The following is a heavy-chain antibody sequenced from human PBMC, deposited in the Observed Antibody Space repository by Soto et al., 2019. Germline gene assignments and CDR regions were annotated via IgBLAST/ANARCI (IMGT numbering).Heavy chain of an antibody. CDR2: IYYSGNT. D-gene: IGHD2-21*01. V-gene: IGHV4-61*01. CDR3: ARDMEIPGPNNYYYGMDV. Sequence: PPETLSLACTVSSGSASSGSSYWSWIRQPPGRGQQRSWNIYYSGNTNYGPSLKSRVTIAVDTSKNQVSLKVSSVTAADTAVYYCARDMEIPGPNNYYYGMDVWGQGTTVTVSS. J-gene: IGHJ6*02. CDR1: SGSASSGSSY.